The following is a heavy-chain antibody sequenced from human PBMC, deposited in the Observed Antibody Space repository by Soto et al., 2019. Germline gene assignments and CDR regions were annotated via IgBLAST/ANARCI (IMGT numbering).Heavy chain of an antibody. Sequence: SVKVSCKASGFTFTSSAVQWVRQARGQRLEWIGWIVVGSGNTNYAQKFQERVTITRDMSTSTAYMELSNLRSDDTAVYYCARDHNIDYGGNSYLDYWGQGTLVTVSS. V-gene: IGHV1-58*01. D-gene: IGHD4-17*01. CDR1: GFTFTSSA. J-gene: IGHJ4*02. CDR3: ARDHNIDYGGNSYLDY. CDR2: IVVGSGNT.